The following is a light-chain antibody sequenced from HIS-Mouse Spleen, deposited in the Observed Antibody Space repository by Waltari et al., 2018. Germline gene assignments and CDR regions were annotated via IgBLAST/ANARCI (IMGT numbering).Light chain of an antibody. V-gene: IGLV2-14*03. Sequence: QSALTQPASVPGSPGQSITISCTGTSSDVGGYNYVSWYRQHPGKATKLLIYDVSNRPSGVSNSFSGSKSGNTASLTISGLQAEDEADYYCSSYTSSSTRVFGGGTKLTVL. CDR3: SSYTSSSTRV. J-gene: IGLJ3*02. CDR1: SSDVGGYNY. CDR2: DVS.